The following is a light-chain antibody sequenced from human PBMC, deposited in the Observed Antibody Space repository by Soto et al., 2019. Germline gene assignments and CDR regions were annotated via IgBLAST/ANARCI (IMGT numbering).Light chain of an antibody. CDR2: DAS. J-gene: IGLJ1*01. CDR1: SSDVGGYNY. Sequence: QSVLTQPASVSGSPGQSITISCTGTSSDVGGYNYVSWYQQHPGKAPKLMIYDASNRPSGVSNRFSGSKSGNTASLTISGLQAEDEADYYCSSYTSTFYVFGTGTKVTVL. CDR3: SSYTSTFYV. V-gene: IGLV2-14*01.